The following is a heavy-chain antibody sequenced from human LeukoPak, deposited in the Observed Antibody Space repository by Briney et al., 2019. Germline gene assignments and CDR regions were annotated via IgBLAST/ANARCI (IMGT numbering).Heavy chain of an antibody. CDR1: GFTFSSYG. D-gene: IGHD6-19*01. V-gene: IGHV3-30*02. CDR3: AKGVYSSGWYYFDY. Sequence: GGSLRLSXAASGFTFSSYGMHWVRQAPGKGLEWVAFIRYDGSNKYYADSVKGRFTISRDNSKNTLYLQMNSLRAEDTAVYYCAKGVYSSGWYYFDYWGQGTLVTVSS. J-gene: IGHJ4*02. CDR2: IRYDGSNK.